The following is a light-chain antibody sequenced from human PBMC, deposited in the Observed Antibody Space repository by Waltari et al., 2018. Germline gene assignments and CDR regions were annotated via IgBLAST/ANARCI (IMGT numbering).Light chain of an antibody. CDR3: SSYTSSRTRV. V-gene: IGLV2-14*03. CDR2: GVT. CDR1: TSDVGGYKY. Sequence: QSALTQPASVSGSPGQSITISCPGTTSDVGGYKYVSWYQQHPGKIPKLMIYGVTNRPSGVSNRFSGSKSGNTASLTISGLQAEDEADYYCSSYTSSRTRVFGTGTKVTVL. J-gene: IGLJ1*01.